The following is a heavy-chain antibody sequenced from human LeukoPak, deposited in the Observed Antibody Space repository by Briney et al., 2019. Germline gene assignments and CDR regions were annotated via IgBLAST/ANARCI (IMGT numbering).Heavy chain of an antibody. D-gene: IGHD3-9*01. CDR2: INRDGNEK. CDR3: ARYFRNAGDY. CDR1: GFTFSSYW. J-gene: IGHJ4*02. Sequence: PGGSLRLSCGASGFTFSSYWINWVRQAPGKGLEWVAVINRDGNEKYYVDSVKGRFTISRDNAKNTLYLQMNSLRAEDTAVYYCARYFRNAGDYWGQGTLVTVSS. V-gene: IGHV3-7*01.